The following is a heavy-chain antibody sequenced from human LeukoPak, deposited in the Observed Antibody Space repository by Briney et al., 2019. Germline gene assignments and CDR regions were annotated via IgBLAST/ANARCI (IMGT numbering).Heavy chain of an antibody. V-gene: IGHV3-23*01. CDR1: GFTFSNYA. CDR2: ISGSGGTT. CDR3: AKDPYRASSGLVDY. Sequence: PGGSLRLSCATSGFTFSNYAVSWVRQAPGKGLEWVSSISGSGGTTYYADSVKGRFTISRDNSKNKLYLQMNSLRAEDTAVYYCAKDPYRASSGLVDYWGQGTLVTVSS. J-gene: IGHJ4*02. D-gene: IGHD5-12*01.